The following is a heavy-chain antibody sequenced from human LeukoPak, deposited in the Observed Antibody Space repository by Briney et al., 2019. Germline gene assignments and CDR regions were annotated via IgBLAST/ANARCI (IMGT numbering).Heavy chain of an antibody. CDR3: ARRLGRAIVVPAATKYAFDI. Sequence: SGTLSLTCTVSGGSISSSNYYWGWIRQPPGKGLEWIGSIYYSGSTYYNPSLKSRVTISVDTSKNQFSLKLSSVTAADTAVYYCARRLGRAIVVPAATKYAFDIWGQGTMVTVSS. CDR1: GGSISSSNYY. CDR2: IYYSGST. V-gene: IGHV4-39*01. D-gene: IGHD2-2*01. J-gene: IGHJ3*02.